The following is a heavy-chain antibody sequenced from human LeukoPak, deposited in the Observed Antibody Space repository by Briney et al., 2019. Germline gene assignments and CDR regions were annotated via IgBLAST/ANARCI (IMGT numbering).Heavy chain of an antibody. V-gene: IGHV3-74*01. CDR2: INNDGTNT. D-gene: IGHD3-10*01. CDR1: GFTFSSHW. J-gene: IGHJ4*02. CDR3: VRGYYVSGTYVEV. Sequence: TGGSLRLSCAASGFTFSSHWTHSVRQGPGKGLVWVSRINNDGTNTTYADSVKGRFTISRDNARNTLYLQMNSLRAEDTAVYYCVRGYYVSGTYVEVWGQGTLVTVSS.